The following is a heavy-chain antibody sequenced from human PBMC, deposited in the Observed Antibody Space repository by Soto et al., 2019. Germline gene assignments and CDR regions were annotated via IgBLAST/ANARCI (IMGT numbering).Heavy chain of an antibody. CDR2: ISYDGSNK. CDR1: GFTFSSYA. CDR3: AKDRHPDGIWTFDS. Sequence: GGSLRLACAASGFTFSSYAMHWVRQAPGKGLEWVAVISYDGSNKYYADSVKGRFTISRDNSNNMLYLQMNNLRVEDTAEYYCAKDRHPDGIWTFDSWGQGTVVTVSS. D-gene: IGHD3-9*01. J-gene: IGHJ4*02. V-gene: IGHV3-30-3*01.